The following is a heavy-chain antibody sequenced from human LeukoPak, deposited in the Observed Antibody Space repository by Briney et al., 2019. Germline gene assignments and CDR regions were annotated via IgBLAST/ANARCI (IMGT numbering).Heavy chain of an antibody. CDR3: ARDSTTPADGDY. CDR1: GYTFTSYY. V-gene: IGHV1-46*01. D-gene: IGHD4-17*01. Sequence: VSVKVSCKASGYTFTSYYMHWVRQAPGQGLEWMGIINPSGGSTSYAQKFQGRVTMTRDTSTSTVYMELSSLRSEDTAVYYCARDSTTPADGDYWGQGTLVTVSS. CDR2: INPSGGST. J-gene: IGHJ4*02.